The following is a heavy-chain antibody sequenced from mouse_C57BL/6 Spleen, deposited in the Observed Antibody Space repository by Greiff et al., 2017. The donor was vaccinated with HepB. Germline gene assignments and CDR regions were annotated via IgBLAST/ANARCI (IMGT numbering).Heavy chain of an antibody. J-gene: IGHJ2*01. V-gene: IGHV1-82*01. CDR1: GYAFSSSW. CDR2: IYPGDGDT. CDR3: ARKGIPYLDY. Sequence: VQLQQSGPELVKPGASVKISCKASGYAFSSSWMNWVKQRPGKGLEWIGRIYPGDGDTNYNGKFRGKGTLTADKSSSTAYLQLSSLTSEDSAVYFCARKGIPYLDYWGQGTTLTVSS.